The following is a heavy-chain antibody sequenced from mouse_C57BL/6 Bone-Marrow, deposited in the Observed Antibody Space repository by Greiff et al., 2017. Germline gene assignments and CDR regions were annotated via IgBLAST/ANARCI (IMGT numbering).Heavy chain of an antibody. CDR3: ARTFITTVVAGGYYAMDY. CDR1: GYTFTSYW. D-gene: IGHD1-1*01. J-gene: IGHJ4*01. CDR2: IDPSDSYT. V-gene: IGHV1-69*01. Sequence: QVQLQQPGAELVMPGASVKLSCKASGYTFTSYWMHWVKQRPGQGLEWIGEIDPSDSYTNYNQKFKGKSTLTVDKSSSTADMQLSSLTSEDSAVYYCARTFITTVVAGGYYAMDYWGQGTSVTVSS.